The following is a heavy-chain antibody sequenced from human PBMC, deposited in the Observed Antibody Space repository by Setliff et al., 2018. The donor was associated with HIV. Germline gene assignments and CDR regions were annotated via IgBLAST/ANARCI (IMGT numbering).Heavy chain of an antibody. CDR1: GGSFSGYY. V-gene: IGHV4-34*01. D-gene: IGHD3-10*01. Sequence: PSETLSLTCAVYGGSFSGYYWSWIRQPPGKGLEWIGEINHSGSTNYNPSLKSRVTISVDTSKNQFSLKLSSVTASDTAVYYCARARYIVIRGDAGMDVWGPGTTVTVSS. CDR2: INHSGST. CDR3: ARARYIVIRGDAGMDV. J-gene: IGHJ6*02.